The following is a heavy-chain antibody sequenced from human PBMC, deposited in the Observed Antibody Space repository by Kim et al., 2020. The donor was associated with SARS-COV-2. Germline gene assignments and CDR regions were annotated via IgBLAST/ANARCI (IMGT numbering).Heavy chain of an antibody. V-gene: IGHV3-7*03. D-gene: IGHD3-16*01. J-gene: IGHJ4*02. Sequence: GSGVNYGESVKGRFTISRDNAKHALFLQMNSLRAEDTAVYYWAEGGSYSDYWGQGILVTVSS. CDR3: AEGGSYSDY. CDR2: GSGV.